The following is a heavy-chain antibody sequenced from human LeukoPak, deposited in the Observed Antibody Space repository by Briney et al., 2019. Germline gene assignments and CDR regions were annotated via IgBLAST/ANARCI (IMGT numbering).Heavy chain of an antibody. J-gene: IGHJ6*02. D-gene: IGHD5-18*01. CDR1: GYTFTSYG. V-gene: IGHV1-18*01. Sequence: ASVKVSCKASGYTFTSYGISWVRQAPGQGLEWMGWISAYNGNTNYAQKLQGRVTMTTDTSTSTAYMELSSLRSEDTAVYYCAREGVVDTLNYYGMDVWGQGTTVTVSS. CDR3: AREGVVDTLNYYGMDV. CDR2: ISAYNGNT.